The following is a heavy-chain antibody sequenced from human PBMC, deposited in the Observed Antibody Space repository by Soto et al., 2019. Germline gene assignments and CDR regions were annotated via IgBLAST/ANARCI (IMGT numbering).Heavy chain of an antibody. Sequence: PSETLSLTCTVSGGSINNYYWSWIRQPPGKGLEWIGRIYTSGSTDYNPSLKSRVTIWIDTSNNQFYLKVTSMTAADTAAYYCARERREEIHDGYDIDYWGQGTLVTVSS. V-gene: IGHV4-4*07. D-gene: IGHD5-12*01. CDR2: IYTSGST. CDR1: GGSINNYY. CDR3: ARERREEIHDGYDIDY. J-gene: IGHJ4*02.